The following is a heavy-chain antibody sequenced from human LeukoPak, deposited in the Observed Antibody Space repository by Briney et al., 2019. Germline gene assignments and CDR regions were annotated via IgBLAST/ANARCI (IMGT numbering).Heavy chain of an antibody. CDR2: ISGSFGST. CDR1: GFTFSSYG. V-gene: IGHV3-23*01. Sequence: GGSLRLSCAASGFTFSSYGMSWVRQAPGKGLEWVSAISGSFGSTYYADSVKGRFTISRDNSKNTLYLQMNSLRAEDTAVYYCAKDGYTEWLGLYYFDYWGQGTLVTVSS. J-gene: IGHJ4*02. CDR3: AKDGYTEWLGLYYFDY. D-gene: IGHD6-19*01.